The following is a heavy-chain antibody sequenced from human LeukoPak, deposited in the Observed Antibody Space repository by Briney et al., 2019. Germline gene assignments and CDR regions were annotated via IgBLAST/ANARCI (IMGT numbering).Heavy chain of an antibody. CDR2: IWYDGSNK. CDR3: ARAGDSIVGGAFDI. CDR1: GFTFSSYG. Sequence: QSGGSLRLSCAASGFTFSSYGMHWVRQAPGKGLEWVAVIWYDGSNKYYADSVKGRFTISRDNSKNTLYLQMNSLRAEDTAVYYCARAGDSIVGGAFDIWGQGTMVIVSS. D-gene: IGHD2-8*02. J-gene: IGHJ3*02. V-gene: IGHV3-33*08.